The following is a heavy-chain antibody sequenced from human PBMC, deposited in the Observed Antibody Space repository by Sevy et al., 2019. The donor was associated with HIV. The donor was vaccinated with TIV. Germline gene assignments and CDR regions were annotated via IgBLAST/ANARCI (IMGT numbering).Heavy chain of an antibody. J-gene: IGHJ4*02. Sequence: GESLKISCKGSGYSFTSYWIGRVRQMPGKGLEGVGIIYPGDSGTIYSPAFQGQVTISADKSISTAYLQWSSRKASDTAMYYCARRDRNWDFDYWGQGTLVTVSS. CDR2: IYPGDSGT. CDR3: ARRDRNWDFDY. D-gene: IGHD7-27*01. V-gene: IGHV5-51*01. CDR1: GYSFTSYW.